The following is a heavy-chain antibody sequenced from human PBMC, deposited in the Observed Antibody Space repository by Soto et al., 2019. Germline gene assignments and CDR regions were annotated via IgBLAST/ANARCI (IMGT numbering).Heavy chain of an antibody. CDR1: GFTFNNYA. CDR3: AKDSRVYSYGEFDY. J-gene: IGHJ4*02. D-gene: IGHD5-18*01. CDR2: ISASGGST. V-gene: IGHV3-23*01. Sequence: GGSLRLSCAASGFTFNNYAMSWVRQAPGKGLEWVSCISASGGSTYFADSVKGRFTISRDNSKNTLYLQMNSLRAGDAAVYYCAKDSRVYSYGEFDYWGQGTLVTVSS.